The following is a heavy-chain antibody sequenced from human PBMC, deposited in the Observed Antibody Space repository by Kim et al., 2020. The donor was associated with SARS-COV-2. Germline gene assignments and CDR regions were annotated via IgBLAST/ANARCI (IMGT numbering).Heavy chain of an antibody. CDR2: IYYSGST. J-gene: IGHJ4*02. V-gene: IGHV4-30-4*01. Sequence: SETLSLTFTVSGGSISSGDYYWSWIRQPPGKGLEWIGYIYYSGSTYYNPSLKSRVTISVDTSKNQFSLKLSSVTAADTAVYYFARVRFSITIFGVVTRLFDYWGQGTLVTVSS. CDR1: GGSISSGDYY. D-gene: IGHD3-3*01. CDR3: ARVRFSITIFGVVTRLFDY.